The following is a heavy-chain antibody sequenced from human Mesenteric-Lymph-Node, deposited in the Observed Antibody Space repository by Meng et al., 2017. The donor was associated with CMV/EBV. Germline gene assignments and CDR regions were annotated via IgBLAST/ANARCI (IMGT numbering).Heavy chain of an antibody. V-gene: IGHV3-23*01. D-gene: IGHD5-24*01. CDR1: GFTVSRYA. Sequence: CAGSGFTVSRYAMGWRRQAPGKGLEWVSAISGSGGSTYYADSVKGRFTISRDNSKNTLYLQMNSLRAEDTAVYYCAKVSHGYNFVDYWGQGTLVTVSS. CDR2: ISGSGGST. J-gene: IGHJ4*02. CDR3: AKVSHGYNFVDY.